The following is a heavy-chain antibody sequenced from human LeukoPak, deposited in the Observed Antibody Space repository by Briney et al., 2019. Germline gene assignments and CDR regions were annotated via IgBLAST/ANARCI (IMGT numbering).Heavy chain of an antibody. CDR1: GFTFSSSW. CDR3: ARDQVGDFDY. Sequence: GGSLRLSCAASGFTFSSSWMSWVRQAPATGLEWVDNIKLDGSEEYYVDSVRGRFTISRDNAKNSLYLQMNSLRVEDTGVYYCARDQVGDFDYWGQGTLVTVAS. J-gene: IGHJ4*02. V-gene: IGHV3-7*01. D-gene: IGHD1-26*01. CDR2: IKLDGSEE.